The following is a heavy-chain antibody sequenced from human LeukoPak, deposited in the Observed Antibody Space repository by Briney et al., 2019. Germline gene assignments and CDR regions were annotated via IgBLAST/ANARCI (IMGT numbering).Heavy chain of an antibody. CDR1: GYTFTSYG. CDR3: ARLIAAAGPNRNYYGMDV. V-gene: IGHV1-18*01. CDR2: ISAYNGNT. J-gene: IGHJ6*02. Sequence: ASVKVSCKASGYTFTSYGISWARQAPGQGLEWMGWISAYNGNTNYAQKLQGRVTMTTDTSTSTAYMELRCLRSDDTAVYYCARLIAAAGPNRNYYGMDVWGQGTTVTVSS. D-gene: IGHD6-13*01.